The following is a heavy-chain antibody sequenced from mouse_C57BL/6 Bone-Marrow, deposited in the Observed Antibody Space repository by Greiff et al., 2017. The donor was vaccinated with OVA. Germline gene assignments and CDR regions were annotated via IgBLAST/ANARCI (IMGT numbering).Heavy chain of an antibody. CDR1: GFTFSDYG. CDR3: ARHGGAMDY. J-gene: IGHJ4*01. Sequence: VQLKESGGGLVQPGGSLKLSCAASGFTFSDYGMAWVRQAPRKGPEWVAFISNLAYSIYYADTVTGRFTISRENAKNTLYLEMSSLRSEDTAMYYCARHGGAMDYWGQGTSVTVSS. V-gene: IGHV5-15*01. CDR2: ISNLAYSI.